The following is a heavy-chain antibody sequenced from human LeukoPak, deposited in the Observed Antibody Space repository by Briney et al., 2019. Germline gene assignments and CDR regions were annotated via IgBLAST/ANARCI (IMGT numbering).Heavy chain of an antibody. CDR1: GGSISSYY. Sequence: PSETLSLTCTVSGGSISSYYWSWIRQPPGKGLEWIGYIYYSGSTNYNPSLKSRVTISVDTSKNQFSLKLSSVTAADTAVYYCARGETGYSYVFDYWGQGTLVTVSS. J-gene: IGHJ4*02. CDR3: ARGETGYSYVFDY. CDR2: IYYSGST. V-gene: IGHV4-59*12. D-gene: IGHD5-18*01.